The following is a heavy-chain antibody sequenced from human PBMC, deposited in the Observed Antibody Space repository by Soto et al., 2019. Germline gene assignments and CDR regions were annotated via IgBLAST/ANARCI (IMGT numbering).Heavy chain of an antibody. Sequence: QITLNESGPTLVKPTQTLTLTCTFSGFSLTTSGVGVGWIRQSPGKAPEWLALIYCDDDKRYSPSLKSRLTITKDTSKNQVVLTMANLDPADTATYYCAHRVLRTVFGLVTTTAIYFDFWGQGTPVAVSS. J-gene: IGHJ4*02. CDR3: AHRVLRTVFGLVTTTAIYFDF. CDR2: IYCDDDK. CDR1: GFSLTTSGVG. V-gene: IGHV2-5*02. D-gene: IGHD3-3*01.